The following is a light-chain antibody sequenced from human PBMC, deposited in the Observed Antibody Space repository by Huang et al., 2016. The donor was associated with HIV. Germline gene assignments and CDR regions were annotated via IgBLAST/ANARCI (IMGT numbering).Light chain of an antibody. V-gene: IGKV6-21*02. J-gene: IGKJ2*01. CDR1: QNIGNS. Sequence: EIVLTQSPDFQSVTPKEKITITCRASQNIGNSLHCYQQKPDQSPQLLIKYASQTISGVPSRFSGSGSGTDFTLTINTPEAGDAATYYCHQSSSLPYTFGQGTKLEIK. CDR3: HQSSSLPYT. CDR2: YAS.